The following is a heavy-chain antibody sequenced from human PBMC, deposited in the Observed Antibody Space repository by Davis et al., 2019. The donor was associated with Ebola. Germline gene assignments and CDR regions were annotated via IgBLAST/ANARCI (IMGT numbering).Heavy chain of an antibody. CDR1: GGSISNYY. J-gene: IGHJ4*02. CDR3: ARGNSDYGDFDY. Sequence: SETLSLTCTVSGGSISNYYWSWIRQPPGKGLEWIGYVYYRGTTDQNPSLKSRVSISVDTSKNQFSLNLNSVTAADTAVYYCARGNSDYGDFDYWGLGTLVTVSS. D-gene: IGHD4-17*01. CDR2: VYYRGTT. V-gene: IGHV4-59*01.